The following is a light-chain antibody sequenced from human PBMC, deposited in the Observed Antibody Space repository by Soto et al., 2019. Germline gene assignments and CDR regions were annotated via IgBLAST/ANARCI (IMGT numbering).Light chain of an antibody. CDR3: ASWDTDVNAV. CDR1: IFDVGDNF. CDR2: DDD. J-gene: IGLJ2*01. V-gene: IGLV1-51*01. Sequence: QSVLTQPPSVSAAPGKKVTISCSGTIFDVGDNFVSWYQHFPGTAPKLLIYDDDRRPSGIPDRFSASKSGTSATLRIARVQPVDEADYYCASWDTDVNAVFGGGTKLTVL.